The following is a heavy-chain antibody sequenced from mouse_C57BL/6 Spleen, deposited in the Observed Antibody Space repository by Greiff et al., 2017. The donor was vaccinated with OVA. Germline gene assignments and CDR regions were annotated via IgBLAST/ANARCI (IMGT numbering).Heavy chain of an antibody. CDR3: TRNKDYDGYYFDY. CDR2: ISSGGDYI. D-gene: IGHD2-4*01. CDR1: GFTFSSYA. Sequence: EVKLVESGEGLVKPGGSLKLSCAASGFTFSSYAMSWVRQTPEKRLEWVAYISSGGDYIYYADTVKGRFTISRDNARNTLYLQMSSLKSEDTAMYYCTRNKDYDGYYFDYWGQGTTLTVSS. J-gene: IGHJ2*01. V-gene: IGHV5-9-1*02.